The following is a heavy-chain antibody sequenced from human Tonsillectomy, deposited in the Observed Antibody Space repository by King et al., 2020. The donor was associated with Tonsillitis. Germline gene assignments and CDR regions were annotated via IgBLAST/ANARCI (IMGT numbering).Heavy chain of an antibody. CDR3: AKVGDLGYCSSTSGSPFDP. CDR2: ISYDGSNK. V-gene: IGHV3-30*18. D-gene: IGHD2-2*01. CDR1: GFTFSSYG. Sequence: VQLVESGGGVVQPGRSLRLSCAASGFTFSSYGMHWVRQAPGKGLEWVAVISYDGSNKYYADSVKGRFTISRDNSKNTLYLQMNSLRAEDTAVYYCAKVGDLGYCSSTSGSPFDPWGQGTLVTVSS. J-gene: IGHJ5*02.